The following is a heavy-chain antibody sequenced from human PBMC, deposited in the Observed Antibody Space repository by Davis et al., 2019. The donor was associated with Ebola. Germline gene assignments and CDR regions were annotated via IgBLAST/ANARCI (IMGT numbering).Heavy chain of an antibody. V-gene: IGHV3-11*04. J-gene: IGHJ4*02. CDR1: GFTFSDYY. D-gene: IGHD4-17*01. CDR2: ISSSGSTI. Sequence: PGGSLRLSCAASGFTFSDYYMSWIRQAPGKGLEWVSYISSSGSTIYYADSVKGRFTISRDSAKNSLYLQMNSLSDEDTAVYYCARNQYGDYAIDYWGQGILVTVSS. CDR3: ARNQYGDYAIDY.